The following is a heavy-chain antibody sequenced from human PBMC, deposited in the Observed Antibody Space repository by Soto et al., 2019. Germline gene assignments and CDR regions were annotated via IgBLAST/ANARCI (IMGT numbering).Heavy chain of an antibody. V-gene: IGHV3-7*01. Sequence: EVQLVESGGALVQPGGSLRLSCAASGFTFSSYWMSWVRQAPGKGLEWVANIKLDGSEKYYVDSVKGRFTISRDNTKNSLYLQMNSLRAEDTAMYYCAREGYYYDSSGFGYWGQGTLVTVSS. CDR3: AREGYYYDSSGFGY. J-gene: IGHJ4*02. CDR1: GFTFSSYW. D-gene: IGHD3-22*01. CDR2: IKLDGSEK.